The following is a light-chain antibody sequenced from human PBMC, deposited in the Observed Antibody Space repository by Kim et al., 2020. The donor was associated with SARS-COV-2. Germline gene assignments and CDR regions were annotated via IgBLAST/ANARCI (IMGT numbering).Light chain of an antibody. CDR2: GKN. Sequence: AWRQTVRIKCQGDSLRSYYASWYQQKPGQAPVFVIYGKNNRPSGIPDRFSGSSPGNTASLTITGAQAEDEADYYCNSRDSSGNHVVFGGGTKLTVL. V-gene: IGLV3-19*01. J-gene: IGLJ2*01. CDR1: SLRSYY. CDR3: NSRDSSGNHVV.